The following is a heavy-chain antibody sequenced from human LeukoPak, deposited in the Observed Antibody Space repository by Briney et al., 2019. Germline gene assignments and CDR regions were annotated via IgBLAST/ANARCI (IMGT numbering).Heavy chain of an antibody. CDR1: GFTFDDYA. D-gene: IGHD2-2*01. Sequence: PGRSLRLSCAASGFTFDDYAMHWVRQAPGEGLEWVSGISWRSGSIVYADSVKGRFTISRDNAKNSLYLQMNSLRPEDTALYYCAKDGVATVGYCTSTTCQGLDYWGQGTLVTVSS. J-gene: IGHJ4*02. CDR3: AKDGVATVGYCTSTTCQGLDY. V-gene: IGHV3-9*01. CDR2: ISWRSGSI.